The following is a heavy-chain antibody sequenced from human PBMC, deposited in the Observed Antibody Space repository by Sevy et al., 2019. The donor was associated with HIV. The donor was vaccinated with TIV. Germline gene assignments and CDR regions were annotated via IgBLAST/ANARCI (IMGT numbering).Heavy chain of an antibody. V-gene: IGHV3-48*01. CDR3: ARAGGDCYSKNECWFVS. Sequence: GGSLRLSCAASGFTFSAYSMSWVRQAPGKGLEWVSYISSSSGTIYYADSVKGQFTISRDNAKSSLYLQMNGLGAEDTAVYYCARAGGDCYSKNECWFVSWGQGTLVTVSS. CDR2: ISSSSGTI. CDR1: GFTFSAYS. J-gene: IGHJ5*01. D-gene: IGHD2-21*01.